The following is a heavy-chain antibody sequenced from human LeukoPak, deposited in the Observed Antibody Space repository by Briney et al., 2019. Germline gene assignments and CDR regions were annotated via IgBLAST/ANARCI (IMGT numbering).Heavy chain of an antibody. CDR1: GFTFSSYA. V-gene: IGHV3-23*01. CDR3: AKVRRSITMIVVVTPYFDY. D-gene: IGHD3-22*01. J-gene: IGHJ4*02. Sequence: GGSLRLSCAASGFTFSSYAMSRVRQAPGKGLEWVSAISGSGGSTYYADSVKGRFAISRDNSKNTLYLQMNSLRAEDTAVYYCAKVRRSITMIVVVTPYFDYWGQGTLVTVSS. CDR2: ISGSGGST.